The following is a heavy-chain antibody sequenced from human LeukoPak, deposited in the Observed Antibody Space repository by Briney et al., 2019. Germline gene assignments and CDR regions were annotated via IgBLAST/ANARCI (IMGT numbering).Heavy chain of an antibody. Sequence: GESPKTFCKGSGYRFTSYWNEWGRQMSGKGLEWVGIIYPGDSDTSYSPSFQGQVTTSADKSISTAYLQWSSLTASDTAMYYCASLRIGLPPDYFDYWGKGALVTVSS. CDR2: IYPGDSDT. V-gene: IGHV5-51*01. CDR3: ASLRIGLPPDYFDY. J-gene: IGHJ4*02. CDR1: GYRFTSYW. D-gene: IGHD5-12*01.